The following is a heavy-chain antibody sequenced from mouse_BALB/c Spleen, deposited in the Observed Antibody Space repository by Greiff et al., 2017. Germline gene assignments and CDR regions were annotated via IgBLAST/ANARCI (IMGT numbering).Heavy chain of an antibody. Sequence: VKLMESGAELAKPGASVKMSCKASGYTFTSYWMHWVKQRPGQGLEWIGYINPSTGYTEYNQKFKDKATLTADKSSSTAYMQLSSLTSEDSAVYYCARSDDYDDFDYWGQGTTLTVSS. CDR1: GYTFTSYW. J-gene: IGHJ2*01. V-gene: IGHV1-7*01. D-gene: IGHD2-4*01. CDR3: ARSDDYDDFDY. CDR2: INPSTGYT.